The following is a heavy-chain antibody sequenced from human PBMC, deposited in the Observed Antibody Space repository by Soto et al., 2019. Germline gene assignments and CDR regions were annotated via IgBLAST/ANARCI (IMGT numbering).Heavy chain of an antibody. CDR2: IRGAGGET. CDR3: AQDRGWGVVSPSHDY. J-gene: IGHJ4*02. CDR1: GFTFRHFV. D-gene: IGHD2-21*01. V-gene: IGHV3-23*01. Sequence: EVQLLESGGGIVQPGGSLRVSCVASGFTFRHFVMCLVRQAPGKGLEWVLAIRGAGGETFYADSVKGRFTISRDNSKNTLYLQMNSLRDEDTALYFCAQDRGWGVVSPSHDYWGQGTLVTVSS.